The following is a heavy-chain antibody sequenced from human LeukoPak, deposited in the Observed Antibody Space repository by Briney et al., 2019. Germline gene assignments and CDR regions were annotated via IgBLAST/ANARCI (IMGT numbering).Heavy chain of an antibody. J-gene: IGHJ4*02. CDR3: ARVLGSSWYYFDY. Sequence: SQTLSLTCTVSGGSISSGSYYWSWIRQPAGRVLEWIGRIYTSGSTDYNPSLESRAIISVDTSKNQFSLELTSVTAADTAVYYCARVLGSSWYYFDYWGQGTLVTVSS. CDR2: IYTSGST. CDR1: GGSISSGSYY. D-gene: IGHD6-13*01. V-gene: IGHV4-61*02.